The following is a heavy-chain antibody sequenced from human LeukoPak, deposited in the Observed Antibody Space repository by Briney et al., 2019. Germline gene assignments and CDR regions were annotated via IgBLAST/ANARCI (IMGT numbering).Heavy chain of an antibody. V-gene: IGHV3-20*04. CDR2: IKWNGGIT. J-gene: IGHJ4*02. CDR3: ARDEGLERTIAAGTDY. Sequence: PGGSLRLSCAASGFTFEDYGMSWVRQAPGKELEWVSGIKWNGGITGYGDSVKGRFTISRDNAKNSLYLQMNSLRAEDTAVYYCARDEGLERTIAAGTDYWGQGTLVTVSS. D-gene: IGHD6-6*01. CDR1: GFTFEDYG.